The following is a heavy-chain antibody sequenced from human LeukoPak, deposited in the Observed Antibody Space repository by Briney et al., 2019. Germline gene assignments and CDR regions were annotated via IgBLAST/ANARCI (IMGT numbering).Heavy chain of an antibody. Sequence: PSETLSLTCAVYGGSFNGYYWSWIRQPPGRGLEWIGEINRSGGTYYNPSLKSRVSISVDTSKNQFSLKLSSVTAADTAVYYCARHGGTGITLIEVYYFEYWSQGALVTVSS. J-gene: IGHJ4*02. CDR2: INRSGGT. CDR1: GGSFNGYY. CDR3: ARHGGTGITLIEVYYFEY. V-gene: IGHV4-34*01. D-gene: IGHD1/OR15-1a*01.